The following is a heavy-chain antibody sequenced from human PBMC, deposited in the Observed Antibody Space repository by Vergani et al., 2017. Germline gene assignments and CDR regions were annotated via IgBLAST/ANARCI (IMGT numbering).Heavy chain of an antibody. D-gene: IGHD3-10*01. Sequence: EVQLVQSGAEVKKPGESLKISCKGSGYSFTSYWIGWVRQMPGKGLEWMGIIYPGDSDTRYSPSFQGQVTISADKSISTAYLHWSSLKASDTAMYYCARRLYYGSGSSNKYYMDVWGKGTTVTVSS. CDR3: ARRLYYGSGSSNKYYMDV. V-gene: IGHV5-51*03. CDR1: GYSFTSYW. J-gene: IGHJ6*03. CDR2: IYPGDSDT.